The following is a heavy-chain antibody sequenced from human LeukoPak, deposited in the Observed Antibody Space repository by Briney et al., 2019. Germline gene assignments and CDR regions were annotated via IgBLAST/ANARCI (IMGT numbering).Heavy chain of an antibody. CDR3: ATDQLVTIFGVVQDY. J-gene: IGHJ4*02. V-gene: IGHV1-24*01. Sequence: ASVKVSCKVSGYTLTELSMHWVRHAPGKGLEWMGGFDPEDGETIYAQKFQGRVTMTEDTSTDTAYMELSSLRSEDTAVYYCATDQLVTIFGVVQDYWGQGTLVTVSS. CDR2: FDPEDGET. CDR1: GYTLTELS. D-gene: IGHD3-3*01.